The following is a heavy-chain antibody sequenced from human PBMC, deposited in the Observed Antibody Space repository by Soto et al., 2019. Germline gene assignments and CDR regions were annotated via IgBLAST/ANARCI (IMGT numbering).Heavy chain of an antibody. CDR1: GASISGFY. CDR2: IYATGTT. CDR3: VRDGTKALRDWFDP. D-gene: IGHD1-1*01. V-gene: IGHV4-4*07. Sequence: SETLSLTCTVSGASISGFYRSWIRKLAGKGLEWIGCIYATGTTDYNPSLMRRVMISVDTSKKQFSLKVRSVTAADTAVYYCVRDGTKALRDWFDPWGQGIPVTVSS. J-gene: IGHJ5*02.